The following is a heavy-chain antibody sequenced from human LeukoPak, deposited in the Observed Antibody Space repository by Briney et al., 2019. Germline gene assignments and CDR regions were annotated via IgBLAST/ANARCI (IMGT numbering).Heavy chain of an antibody. CDR2: IYYSGST. D-gene: IGHD3-10*01. CDR3: ARRSGQPYNWFDP. J-gene: IGHJ5*02. V-gene: IGHV4-59*01. Sequence: ASETLSLTCTVSGVSISSYYWSWIRQPPGKGLEWIGYIYYSGSTNYNPSLKSRVTISVDTSKNQFSLKLSSVTAADTAVYYCARRSGQPYNWFDPWGQGTLVTVSS. CDR1: GVSISSYY.